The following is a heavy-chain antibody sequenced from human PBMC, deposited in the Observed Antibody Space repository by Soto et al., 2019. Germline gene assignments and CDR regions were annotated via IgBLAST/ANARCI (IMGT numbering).Heavy chain of an antibody. CDR3: ARGGHVVVVTAALDY. V-gene: IGHV1-46*01. Sequence: QVQLVQSGAEVKKPGASVKVSCKASGDTFSDYYIHWVRQAPGQGLEWMGTVNPSGGHTTYAQHFLGRMTMTRDTSTSTLYMELASLTSEDTAIYFCARGGHVVVVTAALDYWGQGTLVTVSS. D-gene: IGHD2-21*02. CDR2: VNPSGGHT. CDR1: GDTFSDYY. J-gene: IGHJ4*02.